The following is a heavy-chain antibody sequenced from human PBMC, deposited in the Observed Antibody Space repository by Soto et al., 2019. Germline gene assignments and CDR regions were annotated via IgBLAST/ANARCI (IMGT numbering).Heavy chain of an antibody. J-gene: IGHJ6*03. CDR3: ARGLIVWFGELSRRGGYYSYMDV. CDR2: INDTGNI. Sequence: QVQLQQWGAGLLKPSETLSLTCAVYGGSFSGYQWTWIPQTPGKGLEWIGEINDTGNINYNPSLKSRVTSFIDTPKKQIALKLSSVTAADTAVYYCARGLIVWFGELSRRGGYYSYMDVWGKGTTVTVSS. CDR1: GGSFSGYQ. D-gene: IGHD3-10*01. V-gene: IGHV4-34*01.